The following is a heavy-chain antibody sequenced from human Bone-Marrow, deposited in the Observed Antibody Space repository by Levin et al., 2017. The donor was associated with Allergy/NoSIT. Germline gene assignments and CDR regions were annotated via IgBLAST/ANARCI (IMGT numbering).Heavy chain of an antibody. CDR3: ARATDPMVRGVIMAPPDAFDI. Sequence: ASVKVSCKASGYTFTGYYMHWVRQAPGQGLEWMGWINPNSGGTNYAQKFQGRVTMTRDTSISTAYMELSRLRSDDTAVYYCARATDPMVRGVIMAPPDAFDIWGQGTMVTVSS. CDR1: GYTFTGYY. D-gene: IGHD3-10*01. J-gene: IGHJ3*02. V-gene: IGHV1-2*02. CDR2: INPNSGGT.